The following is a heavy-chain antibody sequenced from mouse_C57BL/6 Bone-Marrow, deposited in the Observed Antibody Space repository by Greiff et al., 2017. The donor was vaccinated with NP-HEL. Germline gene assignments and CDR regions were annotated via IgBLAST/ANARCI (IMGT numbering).Heavy chain of an antibody. CDR1: GFSLTSYG. CDR2: LWGDGST. CDR3: GEGGTVVATDAMDY. V-gene: IGHV2-3*01. J-gene: IGHJ4*01. D-gene: IGHD1-1*01. Sequence: VKLMESGPGLVAPSQSLSISCTASGFSLTSYGVSWVRQPPGKGLEWLGVLWGDGSTNHHSALISSLSICTDNSNSQVSLILNSLQTYDTATYYCGEGGTVVATDAMDYWGQGTSLTVSS.